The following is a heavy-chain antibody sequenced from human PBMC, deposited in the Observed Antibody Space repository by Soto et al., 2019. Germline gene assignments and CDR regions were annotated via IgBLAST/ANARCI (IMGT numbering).Heavy chain of an antibody. Sequence: QVQLQQSGPGLVKPSQTLSLTCVISGDSVSSNSAAWTWIRQSPSVGLEWLGRTYYRAKWYYDYAVSGESRITFNPDTSKNQSCLQLNSVTPEDTAVYYCARGGRYFDLWGRGTLVTVSS. J-gene: IGHJ2*01. CDR2: TYYRAKWYY. V-gene: IGHV6-1*01. D-gene: IGHD3-16*01. CDR1: GDSVSSNSAA. CDR3: ARGGRYFDL.